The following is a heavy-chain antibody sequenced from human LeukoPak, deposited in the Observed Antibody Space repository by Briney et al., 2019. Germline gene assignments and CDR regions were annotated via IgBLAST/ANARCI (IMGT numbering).Heavy chain of an antibody. CDR1: GFTFDTYA. CDR3: ARHIDS. V-gene: IGHV4-59*08. CDR2: INYSGST. J-gene: IGHJ4*02. Sequence: GSLRLSCVASGFTFDTYAMNWVRQAPGKGLEWIGYINYSGSTKYNPFLKSRVTISVDTSKNRFSLKLSSVTAADTAVYYCARHIDSWGQGTLVTVSS.